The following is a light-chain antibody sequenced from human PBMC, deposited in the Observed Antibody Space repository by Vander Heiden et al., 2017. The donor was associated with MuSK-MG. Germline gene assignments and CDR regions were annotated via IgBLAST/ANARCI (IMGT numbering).Light chain of an antibody. CDR2: KAS. CDR1: QTISSW. J-gene: IGKJ1*01. CDR3: QQYDSSPWT. V-gene: IGKV1-5*03. Sequence: DIQMTQCPSTLSASVGDRVTITCRASQTISSWLAWCQQKPGKAPKMLIHKASSLQSGVPSRFSGSGSGTEFTLTISSLQPDDVATYYCQQYDSSPWTFGQGTKVEIK.